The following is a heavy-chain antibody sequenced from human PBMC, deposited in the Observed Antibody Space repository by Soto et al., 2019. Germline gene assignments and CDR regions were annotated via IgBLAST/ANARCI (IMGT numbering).Heavy chain of an antibody. V-gene: IGHV3-21*01. Sequence: GGSLRLSCAASGFTFSSYSMNWVRQAPGKGLEWVSSISSSSSYIYYADSVKGRFTISRDNAKNSLYLQMNSLRAEDTAVYYCARDVWFGELHYYYGMDVWGQGTTVTVSS. CDR2: ISSSSSYI. CDR3: ARDVWFGELHYYYGMDV. J-gene: IGHJ6*02. CDR1: GFTFSSYS. D-gene: IGHD3-10*01.